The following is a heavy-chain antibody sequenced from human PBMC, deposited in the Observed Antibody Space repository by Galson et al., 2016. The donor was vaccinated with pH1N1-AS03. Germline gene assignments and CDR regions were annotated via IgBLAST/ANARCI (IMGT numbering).Heavy chain of an antibody. CDR3: ARERWQRHDSGYYGMDV. V-gene: IGHV4-4*02. Sequence: ETLSLTCAVSGDSISTSNWWSWVRQPPGKGLEWIGEVSHAGRTNYNPSLKSRVAISEDTSKKQFSVKLTSVTAADTAVYYCARERWQRHDSGYYGMDVWGRGTTVTVSS. J-gene: IGHJ6*02. CDR1: GDSISTSNW. D-gene: IGHD6-25*01. CDR2: VSHAGRT.